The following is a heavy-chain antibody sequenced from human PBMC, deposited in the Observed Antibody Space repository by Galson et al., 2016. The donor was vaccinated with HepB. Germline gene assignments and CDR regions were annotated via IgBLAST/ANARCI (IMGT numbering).Heavy chain of an antibody. V-gene: IGHV3-33*06. J-gene: IGHJ6*03. CDR2: IWPDGSDE. CDR3: TKEGAYCSSSRCRYYMDV. Sequence: SVRLSCAASGFTFSSRGMNWVRQAPGKGLEWVAVIWPDGSDEKYGDSVQGRFRISRDNSKNTLYLQMNSLRAEDTAVYYCTKEGAYCSSSRCRYYMDVWGRGTTVTVSS. D-gene: IGHD2-2*01. CDR1: GFTFSSRG.